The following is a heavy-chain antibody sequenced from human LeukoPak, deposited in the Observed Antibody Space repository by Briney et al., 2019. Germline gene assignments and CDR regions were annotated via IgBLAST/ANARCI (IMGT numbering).Heavy chain of an antibody. CDR2: ISSSSSTI. CDR1: GFTFSDYY. D-gene: IGHD3-22*01. J-gene: IGHJ4*02. CDR3: ARARNYYDSSGYYPPGY. V-gene: IGHV3-11*01. Sequence: GGSLTLSCAASGFTFSDYYMSCIRQAPGGGRVGCSYISSSSSTIYYADSVKGRFTISRDNAKNSLYLQMNSLRAEDTAVYYCARARNYYDSSGYYPPGYWGQGTLVTVSS.